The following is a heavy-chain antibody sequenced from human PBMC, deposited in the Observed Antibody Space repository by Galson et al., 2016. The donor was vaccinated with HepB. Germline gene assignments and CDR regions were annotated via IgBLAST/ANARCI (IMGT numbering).Heavy chain of an antibody. CDR3: AREASHYDRGTFDI. D-gene: IGHD3-22*01. Sequence: SLRLSCAASGLTFSDHYMTWIRQAPAKGLEWLSYISTTGNTIYYAESVRGRFTISRDNAKSTLYLQMNSLRAEDTAMYYCAREASHYDRGTFDIWGQGTMVTVSS. CDR2: ISTTGNTI. V-gene: IGHV3-11*01. CDR1: GLTFSDHY. J-gene: IGHJ3*02.